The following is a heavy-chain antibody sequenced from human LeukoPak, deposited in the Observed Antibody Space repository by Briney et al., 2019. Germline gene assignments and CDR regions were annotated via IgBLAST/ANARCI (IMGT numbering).Heavy chain of an antibody. J-gene: IGHJ4*02. Sequence: GGSLRLSCAASGFTFSDDWMTWVRQAPGKGLEWVATISNDESHRHYADSVRGRFTISRDNAEKSLYLQMNSLRAEDTAVYYCARSPTCELLALGYWGQGTLVTVSS. D-gene: IGHD1-26*01. CDR3: ARSPTCELLALGY. CDR1: GFTFSDDW. CDR2: ISNDESHR. V-gene: IGHV3-7*01.